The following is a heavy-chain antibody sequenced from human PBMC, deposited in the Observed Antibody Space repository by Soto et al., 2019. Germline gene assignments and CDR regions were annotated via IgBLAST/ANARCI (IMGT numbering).Heavy chain of an antibody. J-gene: IGHJ6*02. D-gene: IGHD5-12*01. Sequence: SQTLSLTCAISGDSVSSNSAAWNWIRQSPSRGLEWLRRTYYRSKWYNDYAVSVKSRITINPDTSKNQFSLQLNSVTPEDTAVYYCARDIVATRGVYYYGMDVWGQGTTVTVSS. CDR1: GDSVSSNSAA. CDR2: TYYRSKWYN. V-gene: IGHV6-1*01. CDR3: ARDIVATRGVYYYGMDV.